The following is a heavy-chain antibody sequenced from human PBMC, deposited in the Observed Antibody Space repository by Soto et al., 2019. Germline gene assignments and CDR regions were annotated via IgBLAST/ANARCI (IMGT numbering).Heavy chain of an antibody. J-gene: IGHJ4*02. CDR3: ARIMGYDSSGYYSAAFDY. V-gene: IGHV2-70*01. CDR2: IDWDDDK. Sequence: SGPTLVNPTQTLTLTCTFSGFSLSTSGMCVSWIRQPPGKALEWLALIDWDDDKYYSTSLKTRLTISKDTSKNQVVLTMTNMDPVDTATYYCARIMGYDSSGYYSAAFDYWGQGTLVTVSS. CDR1: GFSLSTSGMC. D-gene: IGHD3-22*01.